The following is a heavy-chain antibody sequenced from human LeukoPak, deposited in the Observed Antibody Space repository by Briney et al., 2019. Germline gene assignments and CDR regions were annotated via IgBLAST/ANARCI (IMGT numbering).Heavy chain of an antibody. D-gene: IGHD2-2*02. V-gene: IGHV1-69*13. CDR3: ARVTGGRYCSTTSCYMRGWFDP. CDR1: GGTFSSYA. CDR2: IIPVFGTS. J-gene: IGHJ5*02. Sequence: RASVKVSCKASGGTFSSYAISWVRQAPGQGLEWMGGIIPVFGTSNYAQKFQGRVTITADESTRTAYMELSSLRSEDTAVYYCARVTGGRYCSTTSCYMRGWFDPSGQGTLVTVSS.